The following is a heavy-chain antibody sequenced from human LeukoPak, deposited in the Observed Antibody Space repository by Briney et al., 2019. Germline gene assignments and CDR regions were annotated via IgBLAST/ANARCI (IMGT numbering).Heavy chain of an antibody. J-gene: IGHJ4*02. Sequence: GGSLRLSCAASGFTFSSYAMSWVRQAPGKGLEWVSAISGSGGSTYYADSVKGRFTISRDNSKNTLYLQMTSMRAEETAVYYCAKDQSQLAYCGGGCYLGYFDYWGQGTLVTVSS. CDR3: AKDQSQLAYCGGGCYLGYFDY. CDR1: GFTFSSYA. D-gene: IGHD2-21*01. V-gene: IGHV3-23*01. CDR2: ISGSGGST.